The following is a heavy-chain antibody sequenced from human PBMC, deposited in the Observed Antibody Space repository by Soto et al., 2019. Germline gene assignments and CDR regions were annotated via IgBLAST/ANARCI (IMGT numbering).Heavy chain of an antibody. Sequence: ASVKVSCKTSGYTFSDYGISWVRQAPGQGLEWMGWISAKNGNTNFAQKFRGRVSMTTDTSTSTVYMELRSLNPDDTAVYYCAREPPETPPDYWGQGTLVTVSS. CDR1: GYTFSDYG. CDR3: AREPPETPPDY. J-gene: IGHJ4*02. CDR2: ISAKNGNT. V-gene: IGHV1-18*01.